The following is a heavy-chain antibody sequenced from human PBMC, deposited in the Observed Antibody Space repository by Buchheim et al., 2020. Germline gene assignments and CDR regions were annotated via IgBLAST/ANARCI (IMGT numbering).Heavy chain of an antibody. D-gene: IGHD4-17*01. V-gene: IGHV1-69*12. CDR1: GGTFNNYA. CDR3: ERVQFVTTATRPDCHGLDV. J-gene: IGHJ6*02. Sequence: QVQLVQSGAEVKKPGSSVRVSCKASGGTFNNYAINWVRQAPGQGLEWMGGIIPVFNSPNYAQKFQGRVTIIADESTSTAYMELSRLRSEDTAMYYCERVQFVTTATRPDCHGLDVWGQGTT. CDR2: IIPVFNSP.